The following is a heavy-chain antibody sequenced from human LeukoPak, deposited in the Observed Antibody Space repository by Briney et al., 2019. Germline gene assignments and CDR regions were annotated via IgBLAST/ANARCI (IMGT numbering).Heavy chain of an antibody. V-gene: IGHV1-2*02. Sequence: ASVKVSCKASGYTFTGYYMHWVRQAPGQGLEWMGWINPNGGGTNYAQKFQGRVTMTRDTSISTAYMELSRLRSDDTAVYYCARGWCGGGDCYYPYYYYMDVWGKGTTVTVSS. D-gene: IGHD2-21*01. CDR1: GYTFTGYY. CDR2: INPNGGGT. CDR3: ARGWCGGGDCYYPYYYYMDV. J-gene: IGHJ6*03.